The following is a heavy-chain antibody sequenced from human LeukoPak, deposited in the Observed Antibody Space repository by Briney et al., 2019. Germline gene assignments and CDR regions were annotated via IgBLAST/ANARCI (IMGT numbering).Heavy chain of an antibody. J-gene: IGHJ3*02. V-gene: IGHV2-5*02. CDR2: HSWDGDK. CDR1: GFAFATNGVR. D-gene: IGHD2-2*01. Sequence: GPTVVNPPHPLTLTCSFSGFAFATNGVRVGWVRQPLGMALVGHAPHSWDGDKRHTPSLKRRLTNAKDTSKNQVVLTMINMDPVGTGRYYCAHRQSLSSRWSWAIFDIGGEGTLVTVSS. CDR3: AHRQSLSSRWSWAIFDI.